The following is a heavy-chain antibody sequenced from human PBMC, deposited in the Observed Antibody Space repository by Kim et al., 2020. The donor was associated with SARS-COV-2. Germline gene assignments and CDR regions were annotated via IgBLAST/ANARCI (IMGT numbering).Heavy chain of an antibody. CDR1: GFTFSSYG. CDR3: AKEGCSSTSCYHYYYYGMDV. J-gene: IGHJ6*02. V-gene: IGHV3-30*18. D-gene: IGHD2-2*01. Sequence: GGSLRLSCAASGFTFSSYGMHWVRQAPGKGLEWVAVISYDGSNKYYADSVKGRFTISRDNSKNTLYLQMNSLRAEDTAVYYCAKEGCSSTSCYHYYYYGMDVWGQGTTVTVSS. CDR2: ISYDGSNK.